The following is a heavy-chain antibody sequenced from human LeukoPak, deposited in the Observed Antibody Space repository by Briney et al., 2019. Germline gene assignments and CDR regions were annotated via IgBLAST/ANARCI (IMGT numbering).Heavy chain of an antibody. CDR3: ARGAYYGSGSYIY. CDR2: IYYSGST. Sequence: SETLSLTCTISGGSISSYYWSWIRQPPGKGLEWIGCIYYSGSTNYNPSLKSRVTISVDTSKNQFSLKLSSVTAADTAVYYCARGAYYGSGSYIYWGQGTLVTVSS. J-gene: IGHJ4*02. CDR1: GGSISSYY. D-gene: IGHD3-10*01. V-gene: IGHV4-59*01.